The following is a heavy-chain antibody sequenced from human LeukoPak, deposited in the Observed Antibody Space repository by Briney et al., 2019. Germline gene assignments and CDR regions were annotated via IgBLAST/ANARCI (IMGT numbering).Heavy chain of an antibody. Sequence: SGGSLRLSCAASGFTFSSFWMHWVRQVPGKGLVWLARINSDGRNTNYADSVKGRFTISRDNAKNTLYLQMNSLRAEDTAVYYCAHISSSYCYFDSWGQGTLVTVSS. V-gene: IGHV3-74*01. CDR3: AHISSSYCYFDS. D-gene: IGHD6-13*01. CDR1: GFTFSSFW. CDR2: INSDGRNT. J-gene: IGHJ4*02.